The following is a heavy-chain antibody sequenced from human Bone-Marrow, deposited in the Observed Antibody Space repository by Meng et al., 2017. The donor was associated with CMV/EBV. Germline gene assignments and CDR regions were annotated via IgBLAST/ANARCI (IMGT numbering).Heavy chain of an antibody. J-gene: IGHJ5*02. CDR1: W. CDR3: ARAQGGTIFGVVSGKIYNWFDP. CDR2: INSDGSGT. D-gene: IGHD3-3*01. V-gene: IGHV3-74*01. Sequence: WMHWVRRAQGKGVVWVSRINSDGSGTSYADSVKGRFTISRDNAKNTLYLQMNSLRAEDTAVYYCARAQGGTIFGVVSGKIYNWFDPWGQGTLVTVSS.